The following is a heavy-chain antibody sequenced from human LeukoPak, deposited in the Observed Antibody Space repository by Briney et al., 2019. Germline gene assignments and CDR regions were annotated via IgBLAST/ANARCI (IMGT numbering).Heavy chain of an antibody. J-gene: IGHJ3*02. CDR2: ISSSSSAI. D-gene: IGHD3-10*01. CDR1: GLTFSSYS. CDR3: ARRYYYGSGDAFDI. V-gene: IGHV3-48*04. Sequence: PGGSLRLSCAASGLTFSSYSMNWVRQAPGKGLEWVSHISSSSSAIYYADSVKGRFTVSRDNSKNSLYLQMNSLRAEDTALYYCARRYYYGSGDAFDIWGQGTMVTVSS.